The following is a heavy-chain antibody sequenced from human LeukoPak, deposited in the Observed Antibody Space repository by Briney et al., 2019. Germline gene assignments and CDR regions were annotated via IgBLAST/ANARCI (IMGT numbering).Heavy chain of an antibody. CDR2: IRRDGTT. J-gene: IGHJ4*02. D-gene: IGHD2-15*01. CDR3: ARDAGQATPFDY. V-gene: IGHV3-74*01. CDR1: GFTVSSYW. Sequence: PGGSLTLSCAASGFTVSSYWIHWVRQAPGKGLVWVSLIRRDGTTSFAASVQGRFTISRDNAGNTLYLQMNSLAAEDTAVYYCARDAGQATPFDYWGPGTLVTVSS.